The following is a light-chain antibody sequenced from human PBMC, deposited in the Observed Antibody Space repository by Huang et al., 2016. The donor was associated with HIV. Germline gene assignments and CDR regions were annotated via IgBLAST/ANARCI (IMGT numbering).Light chain of an antibody. V-gene: IGKV3-15*01. CDR2: GAT. J-gene: IGKJ1*01. CDR3: QQYNNWPRT. Sequence: EIVMTQSPATLSVSPGERATLSCRASQNIYSNLGWYQQKPGQAPRLLIYGATARATGVPARFSAMGSGTEFTLTINSLQSEDFAIYYCQQYNNWPRTFGQGTKVDNK. CDR1: QNIYSN.